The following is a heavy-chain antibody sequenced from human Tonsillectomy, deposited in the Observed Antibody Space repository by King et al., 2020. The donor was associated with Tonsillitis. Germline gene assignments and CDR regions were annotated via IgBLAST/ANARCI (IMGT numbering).Heavy chain of an antibody. J-gene: IGHJ2*01. Sequence: VQLVESGAEVKKPGESLKISCKGSGYNFTTHWIGWVRQMPGKGLEWMGIINPGDSNSRYSPSLEGQVSISADKSISAAYLQWRSLKASDTAMYYCARRYRGGVAATPDIWYFDLWGRGTLVTVSS. D-gene: IGHD2-15*01. CDR2: INPGDSNS. CDR3: ARRYRGGVAATPDIWYFDL. V-gene: IGHV5-51*03. CDR1: GYNFTTHW.